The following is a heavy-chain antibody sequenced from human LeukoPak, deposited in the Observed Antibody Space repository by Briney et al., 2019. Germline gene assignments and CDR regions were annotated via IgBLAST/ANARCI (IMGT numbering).Heavy chain of an antibody. CDR2: IYYSGST. J-gene: IGHJ4*02. V-gene: IGHV4-39*01. CDR3: ARLYDYVWGSYYPFDY. Sequence: SETLSLTRTVSGGSISSSSYYWGWIRQPPGKGLEWIGSIYYSGSTYHNPSLKSRVTISVDTSKNQFSLKLSSVTAADTAVYYCARLYDYVWGSYYPFDYWGQGTLVAVSS. CDR1: GGSISSSSYY. D-gene: IGHD3-16*01.